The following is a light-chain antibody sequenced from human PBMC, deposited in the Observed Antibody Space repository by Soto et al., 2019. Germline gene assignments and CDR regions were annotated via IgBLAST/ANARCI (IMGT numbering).Light chain of an antibody. J-gene: IGKJ5*01. CDR1: QSVSSD. CDR2: GAS. CDR3: QQYNNWPPLT. Sequence: ETVLTQSPGTLSLSPGERATLSCRASQSVSSDYLAWYQQKPGQPPRLLIYGASTRAIGIPARFSGSGSGTEFTLTISSLQSEDFAVYYCQQYNNWPPLTFGQGTRLEIK. V-gene: IGKV3-15*01.